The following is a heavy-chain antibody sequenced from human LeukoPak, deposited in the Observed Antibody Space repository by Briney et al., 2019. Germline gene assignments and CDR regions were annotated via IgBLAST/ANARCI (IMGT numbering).Heavy chain of an antibody. J-gene: IGHJ4*02. D-gene: IGHD4-17*01. V-gene: IGHV1-69*04. CDR2: IIPILGKA. CDR3: ARDDAALKLTTVTTGIDY. Sequence: ASVKVSCKASGGTFSSYAISWVRQAPGQGLEWMGRIIPILGKANYAQKFQGRVTITADKSTSTAYMELSSLRSEDTAVYYCARDDAALKLTTVTTGIDYWGQGTLVTVSS. CDR1: GGTFSSYA.